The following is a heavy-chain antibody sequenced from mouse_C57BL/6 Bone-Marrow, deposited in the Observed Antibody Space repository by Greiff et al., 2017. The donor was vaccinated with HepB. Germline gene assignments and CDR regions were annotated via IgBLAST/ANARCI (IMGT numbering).Heavy chain of an antibody. CDR1: GFTFTDYY. D-gene: IGHD1-1*01. J-gene: IGHJ1*03. V-gene: IGHV7-3*01. Sequence: EVKLEESGGGLVQPGGSLSLSCAASGFTFTDYYMSWVRQPPGKALEWLGFIRNKANGYTTEYSASVKGRFTISRDNSQSILYLQMNALRAEDSATYYCARYNYGSVWYFDVWGTGTTVTVSS. CDR2: IRNKANGYTT. CDR3: ARYNYGSVWYFDV.